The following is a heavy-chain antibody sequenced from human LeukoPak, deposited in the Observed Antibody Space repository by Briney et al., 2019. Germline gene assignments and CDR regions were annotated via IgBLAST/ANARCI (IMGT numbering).Heavy chain of an antibody. J-gene: IGHJ3*02. CDR3: ARGVTMIVVVPDAFDI. CDR1: GGSISSYY. CDR2: IFYSGAT. D-gene: IGHD3-22*01. Sequence: PAENVSLTCTVSGGSISSYYWSWIRQPPGKGLEWIGYIFYSGATNYNPSPKSRVTISVDTSKNQFSLKLSSVTAADTAVYYCARGVTMIVVVPDAFDIWGQGTM. V-gene: IGHV4-59*01.